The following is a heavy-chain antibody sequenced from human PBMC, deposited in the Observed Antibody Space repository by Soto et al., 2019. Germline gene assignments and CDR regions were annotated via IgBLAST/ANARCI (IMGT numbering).Heavy chain of an antibody. CDR3: ATAYYCVDN. J-gene: IGHJ4*03. Sequence: GLSLRLSCAPSGFTFTNAWMSWVRQAPGKGLEWVGRIKSKTDGGTTDYAAPVKGRSTISRDDPKNTLYLQMNSLQTEHTPVYYCATAYYCVDNWGKGTLVTVPS. CDR2: IKSKTDGGTT. CDR1: GFTFTNAW. D-gene: IGHD1-26*01. V-gene: IGHV3-15*01.